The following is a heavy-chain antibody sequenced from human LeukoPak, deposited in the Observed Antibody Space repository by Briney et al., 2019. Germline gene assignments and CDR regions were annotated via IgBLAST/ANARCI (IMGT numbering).Heavy chain of an antibody. CDR3: ARAGGSVGWYGTIDS. D-gene: IGHD6-19*01. Sequence: SETLSLTCTVSGGSISSGSYYWTWIRQPAGQRLEWIGHLYTSGTTSYNPSLQSRVTISADTSKHQFSLRLTSVTAADTAVYYCARAGGSVGWYGTIDSWGQGTLVTVSS. J-gene: IGHJ4*02. V-gene: IGHV4-61*09. CDR2: LYTSGTT. CDR1: GGSISSGSYY.